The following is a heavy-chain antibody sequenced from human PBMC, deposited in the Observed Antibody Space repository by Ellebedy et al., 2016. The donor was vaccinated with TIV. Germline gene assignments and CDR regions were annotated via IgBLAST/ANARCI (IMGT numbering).Heavy chain of an antibody. D-gene: IGHD6-19*01. V-gene: IGHV1-46*04. Sequence: AASVKVTCKAAGYTFTSYYMHWVRQAPGHGLEWMGIIHHSGGSTSYAQQLQGRVTMTRYTSTSTVYMELSSLRSEDTAVYYCARDQTSWGQWLVPSPYYYYGMDVWGQGTTFTVSS. CDR2: IHHSGGST. CDR1: GYTFTSYY. CDR3: ARDQTSWGQWLVPSPYYYYGMDV. J-gene: IGHJ6*02.